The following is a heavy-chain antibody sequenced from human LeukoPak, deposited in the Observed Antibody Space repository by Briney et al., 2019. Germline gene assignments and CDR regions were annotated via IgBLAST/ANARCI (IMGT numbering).Heavy chain of an antibody. D-gene: IGHD3-10*01. CDR2: INRDGSTT. CDR1: GFTFSNYW. CDR3: ARDKKSGESSEIDY. V-gene: IGHV3-74*03. J-gene: IGHJ4*02. Sequence: PGGSLRLSCAPSGFTFSNYWVHWVRHAPGKGRVWVSRINRDGSTTKYADSVKGRFTVSRDNAKNTLNLQMNSLRAEDTAVYYCARDKKSGESSEIDYWGQGTLVTVSS.